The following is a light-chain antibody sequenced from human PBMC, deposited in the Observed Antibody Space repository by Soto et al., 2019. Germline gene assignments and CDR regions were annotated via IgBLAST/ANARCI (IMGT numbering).Light chain of an antibody. V-gene: IGKV3-11*01. Sequence: EIVLTQSPATLSLSPGERATLSCRASQSVSGSLAWYQQKPGQAPRLLIYDTSNRATGIPARFSGSGSGTDFTLTISSLDPEDFAVYYCQQHNVWPPMYTFGQGTKLEIK. J-gene: IGKJ2*01. CDR3: QQHNVWPPMYT. CDR2: DTS. CDR1: QSVSGS.